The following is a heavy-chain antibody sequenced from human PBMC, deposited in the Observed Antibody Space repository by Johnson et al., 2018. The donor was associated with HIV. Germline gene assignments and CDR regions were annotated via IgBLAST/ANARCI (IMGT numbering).Heavy chain of an antibody. CDR1: GFTFSSYA. D-gene: IGHD3-10*01. CDR3: ARGARGRGVIPGDAVDF. J-gene: IGHJ3*01. CDR2: ISYDGSNK. Sequence: VQLVESGGGVVQPGRSLRLSCAASGFTFSSYAMHWVRQAPGKGLEWVAVISYDGSNKYYADSVKGRFTISRDNSKNTLYLQMNSLRAVDTAVYYCARGARGRGVIPGDAVDFWGQGTMVTVSS. V-gene: IGHV3-30-3*01.